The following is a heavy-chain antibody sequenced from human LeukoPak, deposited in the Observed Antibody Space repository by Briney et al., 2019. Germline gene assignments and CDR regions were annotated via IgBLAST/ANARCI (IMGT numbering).Heavy chain of an antibody. CDR1: GFTFSSYS. CDR3: ARFTTVTTRGAFDI. V-gene: IGHV3-21*01. Sequence: GGSLRFSCAASGFTFSSYSMNWVRQAPGKGLEWVSSISSSSSYIYYADSVKGRFTISRDNAKNSLYLQMNSLRAEDTAVYYCARFTTVTTRGAFDIWGQGTMVTVSS. D-gene: IGHD4-17*01. CDR2: ISSSSSYI. J-gene: IGHJ3*02.